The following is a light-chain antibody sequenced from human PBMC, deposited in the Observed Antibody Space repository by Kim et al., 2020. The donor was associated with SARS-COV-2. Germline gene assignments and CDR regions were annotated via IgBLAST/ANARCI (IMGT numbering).Light chain of an antibody. V-gene: IGLV3-19*01. J-gene: IGLJ1*01. CDR3: KSRDSSGNHPV. CDR2: GKN. Sequence: SSELTQDPAVSVALGQTVRITCQGDSLRSYYASWYQQKPGQAPVLVIYGKNNRPSGIPDRFSGSSSGNTASLTITGAQAEDEADYYCKSRDSSGNHPVFG. CDR1: SLRSYY.